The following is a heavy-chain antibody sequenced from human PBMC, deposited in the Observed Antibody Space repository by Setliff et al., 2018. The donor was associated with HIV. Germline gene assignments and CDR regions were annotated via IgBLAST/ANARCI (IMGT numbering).Heavy chain of an antibody. D-gene: IGHD3-22*01. Sequence: AETLSLTCTVSDSYDSNSSNNYYWGWIRQPPGKGLEWSGSIFHSGSTYYAPSLQSRVTISIDKARDQLSLKLSSVTAADTAVYFCARYDNYDNGGYYNFYYFDSWGPGTLVTVTS. V-gene: IGHV4-39*01. J-gene: IGHJ4*02. CDR1: DSYDSNSSNNYY. CDR2: IFHSGST. CDR3: ARYDNYDNGGYYNFYYFDS.